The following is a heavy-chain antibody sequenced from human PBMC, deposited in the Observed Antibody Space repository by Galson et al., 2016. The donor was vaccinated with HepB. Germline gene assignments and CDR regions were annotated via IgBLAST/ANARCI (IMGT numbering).Heavy chain of an antibody. CDR2: ISSGSSYT. Sequence: SLRLSCAVSGFSFRSHAMNWARQAPGQGLEWVSSISSGSSYTYYADSVKGRFTITRDNARNSLYLQMNSLRVEDTAVYYCARMRYSSGWLDGFDIWGQGTMVTVSS. CDR1: GFSFRSHA. J-gene: IGHJ3*02. D-gene: IGHD6-19*01. V-gene: IGHV3-21*01. CDR3: ARMRYSSGWLDGFDI.